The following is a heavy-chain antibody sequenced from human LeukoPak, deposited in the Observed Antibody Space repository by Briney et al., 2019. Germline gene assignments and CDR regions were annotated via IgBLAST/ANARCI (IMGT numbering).Heavy chain of an antibody. D-gene: IGHD2-21*02. J-gene: IGHJ4*02. CDR1: GFTFSSYW. CDR3: ARVRSHIVVVTAIVTLYYFDY. CDR2: IKQDGSEK. V-gene: IGHV3-7*01. Sequence: GGSLRLSCAASGFTFSSYWMSWVRQALGKGLEWVANIKQDGSEKYYVDSVKGRFTISRDNAKNSLYLQMNSLRAEDTAVYYCARVRSHIVVVTAIVTLYYFDYWGQGTLVTVSS.